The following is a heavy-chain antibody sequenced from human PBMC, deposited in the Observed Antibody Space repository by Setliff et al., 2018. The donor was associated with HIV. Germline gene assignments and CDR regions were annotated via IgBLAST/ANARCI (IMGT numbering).Heavy chain of an antibody. J-gene: IGHJ4*02. Sequence: GASVKVSCKASGGIFSRFAFSWVRQAPGQGLEWMGGIIPSSGGTNYAQKFQGRVIMTRDTSISTAYMELSRLRSDDTAVYYCARALDSSADIEGYFDFWGQGMLVTVSS. D-gene: IGHD2-15*01. CDR1: GGIFSRFA. CDR2: IIPSSGGT. CDR3: ARALDSSADIEGYFDF. V-gene: IGHV1-2*02.